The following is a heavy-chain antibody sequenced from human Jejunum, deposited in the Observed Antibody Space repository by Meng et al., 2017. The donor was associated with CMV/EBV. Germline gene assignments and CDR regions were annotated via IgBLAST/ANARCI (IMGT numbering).Heavy chain of an antibody. V-gene: IGHV1-2*02. J-gene: IGHJ4*02. CDR2: INPQPGDT. CDR1: EYTFSDYY. CDR3: AKDAGSYLDYYFDY. Sequence: EYTFSDYYMQWVRQAPGQGLEWMGWINPQPGDTNYAPKFQGRVTMTRDMSINTVYMEVTRLRSDDTAVYYCAKDAGSYLDYYFDYWGQGTLVTVSS. D-gene: IGHD1-26*01.